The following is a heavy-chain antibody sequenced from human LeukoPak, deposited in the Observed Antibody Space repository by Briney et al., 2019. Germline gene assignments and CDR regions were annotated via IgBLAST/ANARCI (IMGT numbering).Heavy chain of an antibody. CDR3: ARLVHHDFWSGLDDY. J-gene: IGHJ4*02. CDR1: GYSFTSYW. D-gene: IGHD3-3*01. V-gene: IGHV5-51*01. Sequence: GESLKISCKGSGYSFTSYWIGWVRQMPGKGLEWMGIIYPGGSDTRYSPSFQGQVTISADKSISTAYLQWSSLKASDTAMYYCARLVHHDFWSGLDDYWGQGTLVTVSS. CDR2: IYPGGSDT.